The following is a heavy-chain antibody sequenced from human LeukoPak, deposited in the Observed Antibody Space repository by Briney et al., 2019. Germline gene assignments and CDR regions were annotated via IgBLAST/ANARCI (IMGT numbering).Heavy chain of an antibody. CDR1: GGSISSYY. Sequence: PSETLSFTCSVSGGSISSYYWSWIRQSPENGLEWIGYIYNSGNTNYNLFLKSRVTISADTSKNQFSLKLTSVTAADTAVYYCARYRGTYGYYFDYWGQGKLVIVSS. CDR3: ARYRGTYGYYFDY. CDR2: IYNSGNT. V-gene: IGHV4-59*01. D-gene: IGHD5-24*01. J-gene: IGHJ4*02.